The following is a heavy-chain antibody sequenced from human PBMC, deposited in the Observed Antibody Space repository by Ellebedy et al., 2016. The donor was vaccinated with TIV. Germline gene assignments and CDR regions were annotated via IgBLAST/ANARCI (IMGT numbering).Heavy chain of an antibody. D-gene: IGHD1-26*01. CDR3: AHAVGWDSGSYSGNWFDP. CDR1: GFSLSTSGVG. J-gene: IGHJ5*02. CDR2: IYWDDDK. V-gene: IGHV2-5*02. Sequence: SGPTLVXPTQTLTLTCTFSGFSLSTSGVGVGWIRQPPGKALEWLALIYWDDDKRYSPSLKSRLTITKDTSKNQVVLTMTNMDPVDTATYYCAHAVGWDSGSYSGNWFDPWGQGTLVTVSS.